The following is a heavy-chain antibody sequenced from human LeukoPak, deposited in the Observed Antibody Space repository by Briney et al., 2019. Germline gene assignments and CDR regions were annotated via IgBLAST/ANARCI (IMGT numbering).Heavy chain of an antibody. CDR1: GFTFTSSA. Sequence: SVKVSCKASGFTFTSSAVQWVRQARGQRLEWIGWIVVGSGNTNYAQKFQERVTITRDMSTSTAYMELSSLRSEDTAVYYCAADGGVSSSGWYGQFDYWGQGTLVTVSS. CDR2: IVVGSGNT. CDR3: AADGGVSSSGWYGQFDY. J-gene: IGHJ4*02. D-gene: IGHD6-19*01. V-gene: IGHV1-58*01.